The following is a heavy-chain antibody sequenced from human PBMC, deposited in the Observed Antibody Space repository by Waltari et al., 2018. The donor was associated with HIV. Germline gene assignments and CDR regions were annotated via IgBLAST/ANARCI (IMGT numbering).Heavy chain of an antibody. Sequence: QVQLQESGPGLVKPSETLSLTCTVSGGSISSYYWSWIRQPPGKGLEWIGYIYYSGSTNYNPSLKSRVTISVDTSKNQFSLKLSSVTAADTAVYYCAGGSPNYYYGMDVWGQGTTVTVSS. V-gene: IGHV4-59*01. CDR3: AGGSPNYYYGMDV. CDR1: GGSISSYY. CDR2: IYYSGST. J-gene: IGHJ6*02.